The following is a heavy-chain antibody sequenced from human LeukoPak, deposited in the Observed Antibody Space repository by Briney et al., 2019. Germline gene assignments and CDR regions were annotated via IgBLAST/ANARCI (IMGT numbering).Heavy chain of an antibody. Sequence: ASVKVSCKASGYTFTGYYMHWVRQAPGQGLEWMGWINPNSGGTNYAQKFQGRVTMTRDTSITTAYMELSRLRSDDTAVYYCARGDIITMVRGVSNYYYYMDVWGKGTTVTISS. CDR1: GYTFTGYY. CDR2: INPNSGGT. J-gene: IGHJ6*03. D-gene: IGHD3-10*01. CDR3: ARGDIITMVRGVSNYYYYMDV. V-gene: IGHV1-2*02.